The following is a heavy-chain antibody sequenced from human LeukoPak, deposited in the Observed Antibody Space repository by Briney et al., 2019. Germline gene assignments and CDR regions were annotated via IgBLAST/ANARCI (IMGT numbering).Heavy chain of an antibody. CDR2: IYYSGNT. CDR3: ARQIPNTMVRGVIFRPYFDY. D-gene: IGHD3-10*01. CDR1: GGSINSYY. J-gene: IGHJ4*02. V-gene: IGHV4-59*08. Sequence: SETLSLTCTVSGGSINSYYWNWIRQPPGKGLEWIGYIYYSGNTNYSPSFKSRVTISVDTSKNQFSLKLSSVTAADTAVYYCARQIPNTMVRGVIFRPYFDYWGQETLVTVSS.